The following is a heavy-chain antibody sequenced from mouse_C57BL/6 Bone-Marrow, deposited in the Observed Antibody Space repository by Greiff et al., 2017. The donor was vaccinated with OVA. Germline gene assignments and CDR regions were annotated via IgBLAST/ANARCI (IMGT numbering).Heavy chain of an antibody. CDR2: ISNGGGST. V-gene: IGHV5-12*01. J-gene: IGHJ1*03. D-gene: IGHD1-1*01. CDR1: GFTFSDYY. CDR3: ARHGDYYGKDFDV. Sequence: DVHLVESGGGLVQPGGSLKLSCAASGFTFSDYYMYWVRQTPEKRLEWVAYISNGGGSTYYPDTVKGRFTISRDNAKNTLYLQMSRLKSEDTAMYYCARHGDYYGKDFDVWGTGTTVTVSS.